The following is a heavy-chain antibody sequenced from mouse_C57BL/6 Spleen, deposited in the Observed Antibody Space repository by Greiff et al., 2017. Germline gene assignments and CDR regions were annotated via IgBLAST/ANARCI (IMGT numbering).Heavy chain of an antibody. D-gene: IGHD3-1*01. V-gene: IGHV5-4*01. CDR2: ISDGGSYT. CDR3: ARDRGYYPYWYFDV. J-gene: IGHJ1*03. CDR1: GFTFSSYA. Sequence: EVQLVESGGGLVKPGGSLKLSCAASGFTFSSYAMSWVRQTPEKRLEWVATISDGGSYTYYPDNVKGRFTISRDNAKNNLYLQRSHLKSEDTAMYYCARDRGYYPYWYFDVWGTGTTVTVSS.